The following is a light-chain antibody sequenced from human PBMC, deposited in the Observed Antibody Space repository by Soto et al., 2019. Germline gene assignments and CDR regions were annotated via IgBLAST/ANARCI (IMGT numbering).Light chain of an antibody. V-gene: IGKV1-17*01. J-gene: IGKJ4*01. CDR1: QGIGVD. Sequence: DIQMTQSPSSLSASVGDSVTITCRASQGIGVDLGWYQQKPGKAPKRLIYGASSLQSGVPSRFSGSGSGTEFTLTISSLQPEDFATYYCLQHDTYPLTFGGGTKVEIK. CDR2: GAS. CDR3: LQHDTYPLT.